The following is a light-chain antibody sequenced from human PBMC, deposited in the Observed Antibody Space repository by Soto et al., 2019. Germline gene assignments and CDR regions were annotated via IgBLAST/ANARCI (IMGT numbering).Light chain of an antibody. CDR1: QSVSSN. Sequence: EIVMTQSPATLSVSPGERATLSCRASQSVSSNLAWYQQKPGQAPRLLIYGASTRATGIPARFSGSGSGTEFTPTISSLQSEDVAVYYCQQYNNWPPMYTFGQGTKLEIK. CDR2: GAS. V-gene: IGKV3-15*01. J-gene: IGKJ2*01. CDR3: QQYNNWPPMYT.